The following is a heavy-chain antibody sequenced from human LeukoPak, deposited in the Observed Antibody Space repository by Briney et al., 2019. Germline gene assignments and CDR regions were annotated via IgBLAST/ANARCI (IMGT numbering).Heavy chain of an antibody. CDR1: GGSFSGYY. CDR2: INHSGRT. Sequence: PSETLSLTCAVYGGSFSGYYRSWIRQPPGKGLEWIGEINHSGRTNYNPSLKSRVTISVDTSKNQFSLKLSSVTAADTAVYYCARGPRELSLRYYYYGMDVWGQGTTVTVSS. D-gene: IGHD3-16*02. J-gene: IGHJ6*02. CDR3: ARGPRELSLRYYYYGMDV. V-gene: IGHV4-34*01.